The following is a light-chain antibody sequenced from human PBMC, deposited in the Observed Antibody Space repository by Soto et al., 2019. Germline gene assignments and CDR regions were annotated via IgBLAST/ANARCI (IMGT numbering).Light chain of an antibody. CDR1: QDIRDY. J-gene: IGKJ1*01. CDR3: LQHNSYPRT. V-gene: IGKV1-17*01. CDR2: AAS. Sequence: DIQMTQSPSSLSASVGDRVTITCRASQDIRDYLAWYQQKPGKAPRRLIYAASSLQSGVPSRFSVSGYGTEFTLTINSLQPEDFATYYCLQHNSYPRTFGQGTNVEMK.